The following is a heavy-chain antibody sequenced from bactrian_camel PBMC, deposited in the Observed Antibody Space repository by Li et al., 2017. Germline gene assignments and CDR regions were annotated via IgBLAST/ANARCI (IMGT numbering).Heavy chain of an antibody. CDR1: GFTFSSYA. Sequence: HVQLVESGGGSVQAGGSLRLSCAAFGFTFSSYAMSWVRQAPGKGLEWVSSIYSDGSNTYYADSVKGRFTISRDNAQNALYLLMNNLQAEDTAMYFCAADVANTALGRGGRWARLRDVDWNYWGQGTQVTVS. CDR3: AADVANTALGRGGRWARLRDVDWNY. J-gene: IGHJ4*01. CDR2: IYSDGSNT. D-gene: IGHD8*01. V-gene: IGHV3S7*01.